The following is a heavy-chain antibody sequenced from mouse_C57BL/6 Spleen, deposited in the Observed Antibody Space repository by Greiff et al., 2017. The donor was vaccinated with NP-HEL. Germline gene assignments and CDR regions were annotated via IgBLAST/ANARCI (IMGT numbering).Heavy chain of an antibody. CDR3: TLNWDYFDY. CDR1: GFTFSNYW. J-gene: IGHJ2*01. D-gene: IGHD4-1*02. V-gene: IGHV6-3*01. CDR2: IRLKSDNYAT. Sequence: EVKLMESGGGLVQPGGSMKLSCVASGFTFSNYWMNWVRQSPEKGLEWVAQIRLKSDNYATHYAESVNGRFTISRDDSKSSVYMQMHNLRAEDTGIYYCTLNWDYFDYWGQGTTLTVSS.